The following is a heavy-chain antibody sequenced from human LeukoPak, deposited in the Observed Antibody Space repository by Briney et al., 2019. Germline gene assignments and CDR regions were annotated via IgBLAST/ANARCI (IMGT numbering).Heavy chain of an antibody. CDR3: ARVLRYCSGGNCYSGGLGYMDV. CDR1: GYTFTSYY. V-gene: IGHV3-30*03. Sequence: SCKASGYTFTSYYMHWVRQAPGKGLEWVAVISFDGTNKYYADSVRGRFTISRDKSKNTLYLQMNSLRVEDTAVYYCARVLRYCSGGNCYSGGLGYMDVWGKGTTVTISS. J-gene: IGHJ6*03. D-gene: IGHD2-15*01. CDR2: ISFDGTNK.